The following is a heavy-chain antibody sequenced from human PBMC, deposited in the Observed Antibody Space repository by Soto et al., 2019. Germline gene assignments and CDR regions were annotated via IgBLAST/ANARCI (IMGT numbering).Heavy chain of an antibody. Sequence: GESLKISCKGSGYSFTSYWIGWVRQMPGKGLEWMGIIYPGDSDTRYSPSFQGQVTISADKSISTANLQWSSLKASDTAMYYCARHLSFLVVIIDPTTHVDYYGMDVWGQWTTVTVSS. CDR3: ARHLSFLVVIIDPTTHVDYYGMDV. V-gene: IGHV5-51*01. CDR2: IYPGDSDT. D-gene: IGHD3-10*01. CDR1: GYSFTSYW. J-gene: IGHJ6*02.